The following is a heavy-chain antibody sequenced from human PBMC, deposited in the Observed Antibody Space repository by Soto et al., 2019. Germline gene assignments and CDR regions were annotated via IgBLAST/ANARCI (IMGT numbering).Heavy chain of an antibody. CDR2: IYYSGST. V-gene: IGHV4-39*01. J-gene: IGHJ6*02. CDR1: GGSISSSSYY. D-gene: IGHD3-3*01. CDR3: ASVVRYDFWSGYYPGYYYGMDV. Sequence: SETLSLTCTVSGGSISSSSYYWGWIRQPPGKGLEWIGSIYYSGSTYYNPSLKSRVTISVDTSKNQFSLKLSSVTAADTAVYYCASVVRYDFWSGYYPGYYYGMDVWGQGTTVTVSS.